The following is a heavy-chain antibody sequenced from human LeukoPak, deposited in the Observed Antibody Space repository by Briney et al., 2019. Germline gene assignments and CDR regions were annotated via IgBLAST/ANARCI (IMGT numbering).Heavy chain of an antibody. D-gene: IGHD6-13*01. CDR1: GYTFTSYD. CDR2: MNPNSGNT. V-gene: IGHV1-8*01. CDR3: ARGSSSSWYPDY. J-gene: IGHJ4*02. Sequence: ASVKVSCKASGYTFTSYDINWVRQATGQGLEWMGWMNPNSGNTGYAQKFQGRVTMTRNTSISTAYMELSSLRSEDTAVYYCARGSSSSWYPDYWGQGTLVTVSS.